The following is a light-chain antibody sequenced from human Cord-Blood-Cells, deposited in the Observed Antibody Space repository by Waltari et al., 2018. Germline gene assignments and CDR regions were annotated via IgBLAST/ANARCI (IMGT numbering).Light chain of an antibody. Sequence: QSALTQPASVSGSPGQSITISSTGTSSDVGGSNYVSWYQQHPGKAPKLMIYDVSNRPSGVSNRFSGSKSGNTASLTISGLQAEDEADYYCSSYTSSSTLVVFGGGTKLTVL. J-gene: IGLJ2*01. V-gene: IGLV2-14*01. CDR1: SSDVGGSNY. CDR3: SSYTSSSTLVV. CDR2: DVS.